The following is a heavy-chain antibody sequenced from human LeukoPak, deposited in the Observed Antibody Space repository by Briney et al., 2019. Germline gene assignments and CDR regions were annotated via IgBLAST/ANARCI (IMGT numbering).Heavy chain of an antibody. CDR3: ARLIAVAGTGGDY. CDR2: IYYSGAT. CDR1: GGSISSTSYY. Sequence: ASETLSLTCTVSGGSISSTSYYWGWIRQPPGKGLEWIGSIYYSGATYYNPSLKSRVTISVDTSKNQFSLKLSSVTAADTAVYYCARLIAVAGTGGDYWGQGTLVTVSS. V-gene: IGHV4-39*07. D-gene: IGHD6-19*01. J-gene: IGHJ4*02.